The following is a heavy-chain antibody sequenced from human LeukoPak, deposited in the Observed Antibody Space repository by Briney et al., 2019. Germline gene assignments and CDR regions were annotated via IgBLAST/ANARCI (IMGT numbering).Heavy chain of an antibody. CDR3: AKDGGSLTYYFDY. D-gene: IGHD1-26*01. V-gene: IGHV3-30*04. CDR2: ISYDGSNK. Sequence: GGSLRLSCAASGFTFSSYAMHWVRQAPGKGLEWVAVISYDGSNKYYADSVKGRFTISRDNSKNTLYLQMNSLRAEDTAVYYCAKDGGSLTYYFDYWGQGTLVTVSS. CDR1: GFTFSSYA. J-gene: IGHJ4*02.